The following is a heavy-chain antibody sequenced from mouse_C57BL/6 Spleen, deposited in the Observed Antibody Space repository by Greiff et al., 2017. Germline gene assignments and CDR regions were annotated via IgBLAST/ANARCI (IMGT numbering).Heavy chain of an antibody. J-gene: IGHJ2*01. CDR2: ISNGGGST. V-gene: IGHV5-12*01. CDR3: ARHGGDY. Sequence: EVHLVESGGGLVQPGGSLKLSCAASGFTFSDYYMYWVRQTPEKRLEWVAYISNGGGSTYYPDTVKGRFTISRDNAKNTLYLQMSRLKSEDTAMYYCARHGGDYWGQGTTLTVSS. CDR1: GFTFSDYY.